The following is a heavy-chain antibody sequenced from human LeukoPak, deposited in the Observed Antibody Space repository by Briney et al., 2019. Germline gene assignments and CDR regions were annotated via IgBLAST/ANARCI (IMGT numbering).Heavy chain of an antibody. J-gene: IGHJ4*02. D-gene: IGHD2-2*01. CDR3: ASSGHCSSTSCPRSFDY. CDR1: GGSFSGYY. V-gene: IGHV4-34*01. Sequence: TSETLSLTCAVYGGSFSGYYWSWIRQPPGKGLEWIGEINHSGSTNYNPSLKSRVTISVDTSKNQFSLKLSSVTAADTAVYYCASSGHCSSTSCPRSFDYRGQGTLVTVSS. CDR2: INHSGST.